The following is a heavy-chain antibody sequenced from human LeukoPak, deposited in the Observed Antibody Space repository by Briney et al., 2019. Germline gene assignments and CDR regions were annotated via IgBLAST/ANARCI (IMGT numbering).Heavy chain of an antibody. V-gene: IGHV4-39*01. CDR1: GGSISSSSYY. D-gene: IGHD4-23*01. CDR3: ARLPSSQDDYGGNSGRDAFDI. J-gene: IGHJ3*02. Sequence: ASETLSLTCTVSGGSISSSSYYWGWIRQPPGKGLEWIGSIYYSGSTYYNPSLKSRVTISVDTSKNQFSLKLSSVTAADTAVYYCARLPSSQDDYGGNSGRDAFDIWGQGPLVTVSS. CDR2: IYYSGST.